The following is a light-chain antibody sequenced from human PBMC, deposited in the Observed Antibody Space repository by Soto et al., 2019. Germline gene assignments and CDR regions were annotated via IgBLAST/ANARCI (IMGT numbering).Light chain of an antibody. J-gene: IGKJ1*01. Sequence: AIRMTQSPSSFSASTGDGVTITCRASQGISSYLAWYQQKPGKAPKLLIYAASTLQSGVPSRFSGSGSGTHLTLTISCLQSEDFASYYCQQYDSYPRTFGQGTKVEIK. CDR2: AAS. CDR3: QQYDSYPRT. V-gene: IGKV1-8*01. CDR1: QGISSY.